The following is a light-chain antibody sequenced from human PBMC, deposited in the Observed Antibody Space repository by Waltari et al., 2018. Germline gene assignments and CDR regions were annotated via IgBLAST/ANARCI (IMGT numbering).Light chain of an antibody. CDR2: DDN. CDR1: NIGSKS. Sequence: SYELTPPPSVSVAPGKTARITCGGNNIGSKSVQWYQQKPGQAPVVVMYDDNDRPPGIPERLSGSNSGNTATLTISRVEAGDEADYYCQLWDSSSDHVVFGGGTKLTVL. J-gene: IGLJ2*01. V-gene: IGLV3-21*04. CDR3: QLWDSSSDHVV.